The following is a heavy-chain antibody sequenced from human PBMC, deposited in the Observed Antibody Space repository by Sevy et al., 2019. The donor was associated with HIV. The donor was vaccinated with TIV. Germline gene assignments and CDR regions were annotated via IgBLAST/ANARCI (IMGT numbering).Heavy chain of an antibody. CDR1: GTNFGAFA. J-gene: IGHJ6*02. CDR3: AKDVVGGTYYIENYYYGMDV. Sequence: GGSLRLSCAVSGTNFGAFAMHWVRQAPGKGLEWVAGLSLQGTNKYYADSLKGRFNISRDNSKDILYRNMKSLRPEDTAIYYCAKDVVGGTYYIENYYYGMDVWGLGTTVTVSS. V-gene: IGHV3-30*18. D-gene: IGHD3-10*01. CDR2: LSLQGTNK.